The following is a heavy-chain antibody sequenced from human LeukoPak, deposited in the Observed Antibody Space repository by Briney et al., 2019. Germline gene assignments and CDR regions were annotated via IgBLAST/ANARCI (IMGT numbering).Heavy chain of an antibody. D-gene: IGHD6-19*01. J-gene: IGHJ3*02. CDR1: GGTFISYA. Sequence: SVKVSCKASGGTFISYAISWVRQAPGQGLEWMGRIIPIFGTANYAQKFQGRVTITTDESTSTAYMELSSLRSEDTAVYYCARIACGSSGCHNAFDIWGQGTMVTVSS. CDR3: ARIACGSSGCHNAFDI. CDR2: IIPIFGTA. V-gene: IGHV1-69*05.